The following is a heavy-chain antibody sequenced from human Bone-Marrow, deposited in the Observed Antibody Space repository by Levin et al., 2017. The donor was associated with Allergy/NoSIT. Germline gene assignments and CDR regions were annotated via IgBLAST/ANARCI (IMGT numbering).Heavy chain of an antibody. CDR3: ARVFFGSGSHYDRGLDV. D-gene: IGHD3-10*01. CDR2: IYYSGFT. CDR1: GASISSEDDY. Sequence: PSETLSLTCTVSGASISSEDDYWTWIRQSPGKGLEWIGNIYYSGFTYYNPSLKSRVTMSPDTSKNQFSLNLRSVTAADTAVYFCARVFFGSGSHYDRGLDVWGQGTTVTVSS. J-gene: IGHJ6*02. V-gene: IGHV4-30-4*08.